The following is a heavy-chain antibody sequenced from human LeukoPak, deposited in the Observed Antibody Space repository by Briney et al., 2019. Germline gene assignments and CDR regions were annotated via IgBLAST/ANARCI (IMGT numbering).Heavy chain of an antibody. CDR3: ARVEPHHAFDI. D-gene: IGHD5-24*01. J-gene: IGHJ3*02. CDR2: FSTSGNT. CDR1: GYSISSGYY. V-gene: IGHV4-61*02. Sequence: PSETLSLTCTVSGYSISSGYYWDWIRQPAGKGLEWIGRFSTSGNTNYNPSLKSRVTISVDTSKNQFSLKLTSVTAADTAVYYCARVEPHHAFDIWGQGTMVTVSS.